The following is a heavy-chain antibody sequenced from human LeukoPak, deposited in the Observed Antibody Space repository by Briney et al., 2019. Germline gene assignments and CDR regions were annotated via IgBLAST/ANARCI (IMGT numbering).Heavy chain of an antibody. D-gene: IGHD3-10*01. Sequence: GGSLRLSCAASGFTVSSNYMSWVRQAPGKGLEWVSVIYSGGSTYYADSVKGRFTISRDNSKNTLYLQMNSLRAEDTAVYYCARDSSMLRGPLVIYYFDFWGQGTLVTVSS. V-gene: IGHV3-53*01. CDR1: GFTVSSNY. CDR3: ARDSSMLRGPLVIYYFDF. CDR2: IYSGGST. J-gene: IGHJ4*02.